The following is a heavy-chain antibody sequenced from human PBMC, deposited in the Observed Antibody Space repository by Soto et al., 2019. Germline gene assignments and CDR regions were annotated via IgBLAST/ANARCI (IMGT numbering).Heavy chain of an antibody. D-gene: IGHD3-9*01. Sequence: QVQLVQSGAEVKKPGASVKVSCKASGYTFTSYGISWVRQAPGQGLEWMGWISAYNGNTNYAQKLQGRVTMTTDTSMSTAYMELRSLRSDDTAVYYCARVPPYYDILTGYFSTYYYYYGMDVWGQGTTVTVSS. CDR3: ARVPPYYDILTGYFSTYYYYYGMDV. CDR1: GYTFTSYG. CDR2: ISAYNGNT. V-gene: IGHV1-18*01. J-gene: IGHJ6*02.